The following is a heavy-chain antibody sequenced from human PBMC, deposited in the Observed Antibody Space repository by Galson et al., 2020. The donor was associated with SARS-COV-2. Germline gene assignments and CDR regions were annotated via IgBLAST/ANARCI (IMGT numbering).Heavy chain of an antibody. J-gene: IGHJ3*02. D-gene: IGHD7-27*01. CDR2: IDPSDSYT. CDR1: GYSFTSYW. Sequence: HGESLKISCKGSGYSFTSYWISWVRQMPGKGLEWMGRIDPSDSYTNYSPSFQGHVTISADKSISTAYLQWSSLKASDTAMYYCARHLAGDPGAVDIWGKGTMVTVSS. CDR3: ARHLAGDPGAVDI. V-gene: IGHV5-10-1*01.